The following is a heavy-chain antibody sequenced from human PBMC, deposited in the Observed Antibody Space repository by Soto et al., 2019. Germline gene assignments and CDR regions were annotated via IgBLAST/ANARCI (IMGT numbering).Heavy chain of an antibody. V-gene: IGHV3-23*01. CDR1: GFTFNTYA. D-gene: IGHD4-17*01. CDR3: AHPRGYGVFDAYDI. CDR2: ISASYST. Sequence: EGPLLESGGGLVQPGGSLRVSCAASGFTFNTYAMGWVRQAPGKGLEWVSAISASYSTYYADSVKGRFTISRDNSMNALYLQMNSLRIEDTAVYYCAHPRGYGVFDAYDIWGQGTMVTVSS. J-gene: IGHJ3*02.